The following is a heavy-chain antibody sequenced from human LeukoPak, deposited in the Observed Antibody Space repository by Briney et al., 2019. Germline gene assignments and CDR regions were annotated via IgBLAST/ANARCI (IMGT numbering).Heavy chain of an antibody. CDR3: AKSGGLSGSGRLGMDV. D-gene: IGHD3-10*01. CDR2: ISGSGGST. Sequence: AGGSLRLSCAASGFTSSSYAMSWVRQAPGKGLEWASAISGSGGSTYYADSVKGRFTISRDNSINTLYLQMSSLRAEDAAVYYCAKSGGLSGSGRLGMDVWGQGTTVTVSS. J-gene: IGHJ6*02. CDR1: GFTSSSYA. V-gene: IGHV3-23*01.